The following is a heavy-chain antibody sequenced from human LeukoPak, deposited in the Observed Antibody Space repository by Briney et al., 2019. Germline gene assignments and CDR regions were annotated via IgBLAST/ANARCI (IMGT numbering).Heavy chain of an antibody. CDR2: IINSGGTI. Sequence: GGLLRFTCAASGFTFSIHGMNWVRQTPGKGLEWVSYIINSGGTIYYAESVQGRFTISRDKAKKSLYLQMNSLRDEDTAVYYCARVHRRIYSMDVWGEGTSGSVSS. D-gene: IGHD1-14*01. V-gene: IGHV3-48*02. CDR1: GFTFSIHG. J-gene: IGHJ6*01. CDR3: ARVHRRIYSMDV.